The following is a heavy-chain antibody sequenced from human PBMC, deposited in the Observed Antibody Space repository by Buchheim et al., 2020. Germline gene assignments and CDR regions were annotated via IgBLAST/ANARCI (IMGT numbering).Heavy chain of an antibody. CDR2: IYYSGST. V-gene: IGHV4-59*01. Sequence: QVQLQESGPGLVKPSETLSLTCTVSGGSISSYYWSWIRQPPGKGLEWIGYIYYSGSTNYNPSLKSRVTISVDTSKNQFSLKLSSVTAADTAVYYCARTQYYYDSSGYFPSYGMDVWGQGTT. J-gene: IGHJ6*02. CDR3: ARTQYYYDSSGYFPSYGMDV. CDR1: GGSISSYY. D-gene: IGHD3-22*01.